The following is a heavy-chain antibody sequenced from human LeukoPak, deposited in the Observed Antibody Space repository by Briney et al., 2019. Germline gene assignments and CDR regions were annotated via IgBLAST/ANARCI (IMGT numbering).Heavy chain of an antibody. V-gene: IGHV4-61*01. CDR3: ARYYDSSGYWSTPHFDY. J-gene: IGHJ4*02. D-gene: IGHD3-22*01. CDR1: GDSVSGISFY. Sequence: SETLSLTCTVSGDSVSGISFYWSWIRQPPGKGLQYIGYIQYSGSTNYNPSLKSRVTISVDTSKNQFSLKLSSVTAADTAVYYCARYYDSSGYWSTPHFDYWGQGTLVTVPS. CDR2: IQYSGST.